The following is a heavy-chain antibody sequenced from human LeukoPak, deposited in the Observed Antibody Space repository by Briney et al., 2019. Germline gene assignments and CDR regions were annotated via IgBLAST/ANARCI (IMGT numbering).Heavy chain of an antibody. Sequence: GGSLRLSCAASGFTLSSYAMSWVRQAPGHGLGWVSTISGSGGSTYYADSVQGRFTISRDNSKNTLFLQMNSLRAEDTAVYYCAKNLPAYCYGGFDYWGQGTLVTVSS. CDR2: ISGSGGST. D-gene: IGHD5-18*01. J-gene: IGHJ4*02. CDR1: GFTLSSYA. V-gene: IGHV3-23*01. CDR3: AKNLPAYCYGGFDY.